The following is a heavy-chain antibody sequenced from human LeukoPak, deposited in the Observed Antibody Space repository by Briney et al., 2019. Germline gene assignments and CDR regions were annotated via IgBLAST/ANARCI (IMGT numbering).Heavy chain of an antibody. CDR3: ARVGFGMDV. V-gene: IGHV4-34*01. CDR2: INHSGST. CDR1: GGSFSGYY. D-gene: IGHD3-16*01. Sequence: QSSETLSLTCAVYGGSFSGYYWSWIRQPPGKGLEWIGEINHSGSTNYNPSLKSRVTISVDTSKNQFSLKLSSVTAADTAVYYCARVGFGMDVWGQGTTVTVSS. J-gene: IGHJ6*02.